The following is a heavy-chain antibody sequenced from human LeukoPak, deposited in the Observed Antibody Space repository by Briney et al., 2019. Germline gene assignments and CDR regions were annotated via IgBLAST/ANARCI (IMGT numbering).Heavy chain of an antibody. CDR3: ARIEYNWNYGFAFGLYRRGNWFDP. CDR1: GGSISSHY. J-gene: IGHJ5*02. CDR2: IYYSGST. D-gene: IGHD1-7*01. V-gene: IGHV4-59*11. Sequence: SETLSLTCTVSGGSISSHYWSWIRQPPGKGLEWIGYIYYSGSTNYNPSLKSRVTISVDTSKNQFSLKLSSVTAADTAVYYCARIEYNWNYGFAFGLYRRGNWFDPWGQGTLVTVSS.